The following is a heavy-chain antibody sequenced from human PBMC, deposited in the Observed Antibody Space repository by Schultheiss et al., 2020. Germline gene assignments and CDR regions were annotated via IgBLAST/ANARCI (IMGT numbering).Heavy chain of an antibody. Sequence: GGSLRLSCAASGFTFSSYGMHWVRQAPGKGLEWVSGISGTGGNTDYADSVKGRFTISRENAKNSLYLQMNSLRAEDTAVYYCARSGRGGDYYYGMDVWGQGTTVTVSS. J-gene: IGHJ6*02. CDR2: ISGTGGNT. CDR1: GFTFSSYG. CDR3: ARSGRGGDYYYGMDV. D-gene: IGHD1-26*01. V-gene: IGHV3-23*01.